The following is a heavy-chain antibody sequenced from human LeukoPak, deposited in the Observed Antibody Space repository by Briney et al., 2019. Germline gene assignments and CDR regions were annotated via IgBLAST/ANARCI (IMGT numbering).Heavy chain of an antibody. CDR2: MNPNSGNT. J-gene: IGHJ3*02. CDR3: ARSDTYITANAFDI. CDR1: GYTFTTYD. D-gene: IGHD5-18*01. Sequence: ASVNVSCKASGYTFTTYDINWVRQTPGHGLEWMGWMNPNSGNTGYAQRFQGRVTMTRDTSISTAYMELSSLRSEDTAVYYCARSDTYITANAFDIWGQGTMVTVSP. V-gene: IGHV1-8*01.